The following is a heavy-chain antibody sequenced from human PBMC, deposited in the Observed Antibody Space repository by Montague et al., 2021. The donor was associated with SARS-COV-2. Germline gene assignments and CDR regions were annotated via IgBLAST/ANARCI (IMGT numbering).Heavy chain of an antibody. D-gene: IGHD3-3*01. CDR3: ARADRGTIFGVVPSFDY. CDR2: IYYTGST. Sequence: TLSLTCTVSGGSISSGGYYWGWIRQHPGKGLEWIGYIYYTGSTYYTPSLNSRVIISVDTSKNQFSLLLSSVTAADTAVYYCARADRGTIFGVVPSFDYWGQGTLVTVSS. V-gene: IGHV4-31*03. CDR1: GGSISSGGYY. J-gene: IGHJ4*02.